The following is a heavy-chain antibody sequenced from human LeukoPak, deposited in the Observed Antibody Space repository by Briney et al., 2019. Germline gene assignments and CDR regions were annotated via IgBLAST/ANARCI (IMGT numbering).Heavy chain of an antibody. V-gene: IGHV5-51*01. CDR1: GYSFSNDW. Sequence: HGESLKISCKGSGYSFSNDWIGWVRQMPGKGLEWMGIIYPGDSDTRYSPSFQGQVTISADKSISTAYPQWSSLGASDTAMYYCARRGCNGGSCYAYWGQGTLVTVSS. CDR3: ARRGCNGGSCYAY. CDR2: IYPGDSDT. D-gene: IGHD2-15*01. J-gene: IGHJ4*02.